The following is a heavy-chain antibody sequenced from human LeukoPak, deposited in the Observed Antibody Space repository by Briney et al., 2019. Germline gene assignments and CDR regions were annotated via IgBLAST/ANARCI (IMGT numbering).Heavy chain of an antibody. J-gene: IGHJ6*02. D-gene: IGHD2-2*01. Sequence: ASVKVSYKASGYTFTSYDINWVRQATGQGLEWMGWMNPNSGNTGYAQKFQGRVTMTRNTSISTAYMELSSLRSEDTAVYYCARADIVVVPAARAGMDVWGQGTTVTVSS. V-gene: IGHV1-8*01. CDR1: GYTFTSYD. CDR3: ARADIVVVPAARAGMDV. CDR2: MNPNSGNT.